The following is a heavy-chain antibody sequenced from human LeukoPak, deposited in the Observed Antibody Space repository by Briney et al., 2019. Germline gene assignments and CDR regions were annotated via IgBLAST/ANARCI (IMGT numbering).Heavy chain of an antibody. D-gene: IGHD3-22*01. CDR3: AKEMGNHYYDSSGYSYDAFDI. V-gene: IGHV3-21*01. CDR1: GFTFSRYS. Sequence: PGGSLRLSCAASGFTFSRYSMNWVRQAPGKGLEWVSSMSVNSGLIYYADSVKGRFTVSRDNARNSLYLQMHSLRAEDTAVYYCAKEMGNHYYDSSGYSYDAFDIWGQGTMVTVSS. J-gene: IGHJ3*02. CDR2: MSVNSGLI.